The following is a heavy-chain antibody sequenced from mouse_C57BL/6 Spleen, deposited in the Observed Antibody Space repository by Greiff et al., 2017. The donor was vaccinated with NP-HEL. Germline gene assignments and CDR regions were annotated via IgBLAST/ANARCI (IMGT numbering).Heavy chain of an antibody. Sequence: QVQLQQPGAELVKPGASVKMSCKASGYTFTSYWINWVKQRPGQGLEWIGWIFPGSGSTYYNEKFKGKATLTVDKSSSTAYMLLSSLTSEDSAVYFCARGDYYSNYALFAYWGQGTLVTVSA. CDR1: GYTFTSYW. CDR3: ARGDYYSNYALFAY. D-gene: IGHD2-5*01. J-gene: IGHJ3*01. CDR2: IFPGSGST. V-gene: IGHV1-75*01.